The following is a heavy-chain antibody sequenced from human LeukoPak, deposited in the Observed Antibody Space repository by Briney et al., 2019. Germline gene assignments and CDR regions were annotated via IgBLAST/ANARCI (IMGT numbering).Heavy chain of an antibody. Sequence: ASVKVSCKVSGYTLTELSMHWARQAPGKGLEWMGGFDPEDGETIYAQKFQGRVTMTEDTSTDTAYMELSSLRSEDTAVYYCARHSSIGFGPGPSALPTTYYFDYWGQGTLVTVSS. V-gene: IGHV1-24*01. CDR1: GYTLTELS. CDR2: FDPEDGET. D-gene: IGHD3-16*01. J-gene: IGHJ4*02. CDR3: ARHSSIGFGPGPSALPTTYYFDY.